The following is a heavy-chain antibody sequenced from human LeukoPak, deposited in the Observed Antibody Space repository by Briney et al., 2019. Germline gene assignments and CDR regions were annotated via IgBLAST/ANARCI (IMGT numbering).Heavy chain of an antibody. CDR1: GFTFNDYP. Sequence: GGSLRLSCAASGFTFNDYPMSWVRQAPGKGLEWVSYISSSGSTIYYADSVKGRFTISRDNSKNTLYLQMNSLRAEDTAVYYCAKPYYYDSSGPFYFDYWGQGTLVTVSS. D-gene: IGHD3-22*01. V-gene: IGHV3-23*01. J-gene: IGHJ4*02. CDR2: ISSSGSTI. CDR3: AKPYYYDSSGPFYFDY.